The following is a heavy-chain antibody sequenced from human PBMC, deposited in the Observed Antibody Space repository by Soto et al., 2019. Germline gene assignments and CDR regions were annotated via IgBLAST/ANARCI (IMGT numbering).Heavy chain of an antibody. Sequence: SETLSLTCTVSGGSISSYYWSWIRQPPGKGLEWIGYIYYSGSTNYNPSLKSRVTISVDTSKNQFSLKLSSVTAADTAVYYCARDPAAAGLFDYWGQGTLVTVSS. V-gene: IGHV4-59*01. J-gene: IGHJ4*02. CDR2: IYYSGST. CDR3: ARDPAAAGLFDY. D-gene: IGHD6-13*01. CDR1: GGSISSYY.